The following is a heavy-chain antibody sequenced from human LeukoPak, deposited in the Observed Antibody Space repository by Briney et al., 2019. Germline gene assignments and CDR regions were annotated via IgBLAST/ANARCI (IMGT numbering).Heavy chain of an antibody. CDR1: GGSISSYY. Sequence: PSETLSLTCTVSGGSISSYYWSWIRQPPGKGLEWIGYIYYSGSTNYNPSLKSRVTISVDTSKNQFSLKLSSVTAADTAVYYCARRGFEAFDIWGQGTMVTVSS. J-gene: IGHJ3*02. V-gene: IGHV4-59*08. D-gene: IGHD3-10*01. CDR2: IYYSGST. CDR3: ARRGFEAFDI.